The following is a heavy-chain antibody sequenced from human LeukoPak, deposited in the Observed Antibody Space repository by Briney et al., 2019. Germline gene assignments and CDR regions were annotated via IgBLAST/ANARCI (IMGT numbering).Heavy chain of an antibody. CDR3: ARGPYSYDSSGAFDI. J-gene: IGHJ3*02. CDR2: INHSGST. V-gene: IGHV4-34*01. Sequence: SETLSLTCDVYGGSFSGYYWSWIRQPPGKGLEWIGEINHSGSTNYRPSLKSRVTISVDTSKKQFSLKLSSVTAADTAAYFCARGPYSYDSSGAFDIWGQGTMVTVSS. D-gene: IGHD3-22*01. CDR1: GGSFSGYY.